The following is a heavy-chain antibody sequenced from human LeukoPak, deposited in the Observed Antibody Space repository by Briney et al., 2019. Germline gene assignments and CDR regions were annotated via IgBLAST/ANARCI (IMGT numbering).Heavy chain of an antibody. J-gene: IGHJ3*02. CDR1: RFTFSDYS. CDR3: ARDDYGDFDAFDI. Sequence: GGSLRLSCAASRFTFSDYSMTWVRQAQGGGLEWVANIKEDGSEKNYVDSVKGRFTISRDNAKNSVYLLLNSLTPEDTAVYYCARDDYGDFDAFDIWGQGTMVTVSS. D-gene: IGHD4-17*01. V-gene: IGHV3-7*01. CDR2: IKEDGSEK.